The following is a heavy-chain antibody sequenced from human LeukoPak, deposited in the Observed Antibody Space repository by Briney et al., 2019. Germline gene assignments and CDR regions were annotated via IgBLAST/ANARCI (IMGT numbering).Heavy chain of an antibody. CDR2: VTNGGGNT. D-gene: IGHD6-6*01. V-gene: IGHV3-23*01. J-gene: IGHJ4*02. CDR1: GFMFHDYA. CDR3: ATYARRLDY. Sequence: GGSLRLSCAAPGFMFHDYAIHWVRQAPGKGLEWVSVVTNGGGNTYYTDSVKGRFTISRDNSKNTLYLQMNSLTAEDTAVYYCATYARRLDYWGQGTLVTVSS.